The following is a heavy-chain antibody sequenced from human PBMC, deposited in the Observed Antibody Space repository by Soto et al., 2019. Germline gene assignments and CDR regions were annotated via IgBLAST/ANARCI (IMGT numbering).Heavy chain of an antibody. J-gene: IGHJ5*02. Sequence: PGGSLRLSCAVSGFTLSGYAMYWVRQAPGKGLEWVSYISSSSTIYYAESVKGRLTISRDNAKNSLYLQMNSLRAEDTAVYYCARHPERIAQIGWFDPWGQGTLVTVSS. CDR3: ARHPERIAQIGWFDP. D-gene: IGHD6-13*01. CDR2: ISSSSTI. V-gene: IGHV3-48*01. CDR1: GFTLSGYA.